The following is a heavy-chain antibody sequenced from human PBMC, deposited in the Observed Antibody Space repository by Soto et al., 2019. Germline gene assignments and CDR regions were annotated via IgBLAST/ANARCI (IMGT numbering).Heavy chain of an antibody. CDR1: GYTFTGYY. CDR3: ARESAQYGYDFWSGYLDY. V-gene: IGHV1-2*04. D-gene: IGHD3-3*01. Sequence: VMVSCKASGYTFTGYYMRWVRQAPGQGLEWMGWINPNSGGTNYAQKLQGWVTMTRDTSISTAYMELSRLRSDDTAVYYCARESAQYGYDFWSGYLDYWGQGTLVTVSS. J-gene: IGHJ4*02. CDR2: INPNSGGT.